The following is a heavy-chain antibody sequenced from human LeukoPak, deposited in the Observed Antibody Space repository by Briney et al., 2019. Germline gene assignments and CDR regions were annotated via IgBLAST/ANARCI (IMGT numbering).Heavy chain of an antibody. D-gene: IGHD6-13*01. CDR2: INHSGST. Sequence: PSETLSLTCAVYGGSFSGYYWSWIRQPPGKGLEWIGEINHSGSTNYNPSLKSRVTISVDTSKNQFSLKLSSVTAADTAVYYCARRRYSSSWYVFDYWGQGTLVTVSS. CDR3: ARRRYSSSWYVFDY. CDR1: GGSFSGYY. V-gene: IGHV4-34*01. J-gene: IGHJ4*02.